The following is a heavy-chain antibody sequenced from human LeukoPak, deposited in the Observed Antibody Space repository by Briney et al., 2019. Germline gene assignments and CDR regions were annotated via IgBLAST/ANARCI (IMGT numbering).Heavy chain of an antibody. CDR3: ARGGCSGGSCSPRYDY. CDR2: VNHSGST. D-gene: IGHD2-15*01. CDR1: GGSISGYY. Sequence: PSETLSLTCTVSGGSISGYYWSWIRQPPGKGLEWIGEVNHSGSTNYNPSLKSRVTISVDTSKNQFSLKLSSVTAADTAVYYCARGGCSGGSCSPRYDYWGQGTLVTVSS. V-gene: IGHV4-34*01. J-gene: IGHJ4*02.